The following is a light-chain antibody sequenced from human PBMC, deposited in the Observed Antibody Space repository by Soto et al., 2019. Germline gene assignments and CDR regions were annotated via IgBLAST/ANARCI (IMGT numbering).Light chain of an antibody. Sequence: IPLSPSPSSPSSFVWERVPITCRASQSISNYLNWYQQKPGKAPKLLIYAASSLQSGVPSRFSGSGSGTDFTLTISSLQPEDFATYYCQQSYSTPRTFGQGTKVDIK. CDR2: AAS. V-gene: IGKV1-39*01. CDR1: QSISNY. J-gene: IGKJ1*01. CDR3: QQSYSTPRT.